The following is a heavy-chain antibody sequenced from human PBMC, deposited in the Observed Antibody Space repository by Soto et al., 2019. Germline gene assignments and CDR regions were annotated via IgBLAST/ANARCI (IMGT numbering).Heavy chain of an antibody. J-gene: IGHJ4*02. Sequence: PGGSLRLSCAASGFTFTRYSMNWVRQAPGKGLEWVSSISSTTNYIYYADSMKGRFTVSRDNAKNSVYLEMNSLSAEDTAVYYCARESEDLTSNFDYWGQGTLGTAPQ. CDR2: ISSTTNYI. V-gene: IGHV3-21*01. CDR3: ARESEDLTSNFDY. CDR1: GFTFTRYS.